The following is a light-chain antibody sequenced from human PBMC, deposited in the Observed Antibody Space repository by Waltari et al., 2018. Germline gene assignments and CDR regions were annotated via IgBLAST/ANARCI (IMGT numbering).Light chain of an antibody. Sequence: EIVMTQTPATLSVSPGERAILSCRASQSVSSNLAWYQQNPGQAPRLLIYDASTRDTGIPDRFSGSGSGTEFTLTISSLQSEDFAFYYCQQYNNWPPLTFGGGTKVEIK. J-gene: IGKJ4*01. CDR1: QSVSSN. V-gene: IGKV3-15*01. CDR3: QQYNNWPPLT. CDR2: DAS.